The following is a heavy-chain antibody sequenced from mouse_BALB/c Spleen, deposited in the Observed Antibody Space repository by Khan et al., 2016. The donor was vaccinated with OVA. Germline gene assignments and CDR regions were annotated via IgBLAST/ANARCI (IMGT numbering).Heavy chain of an antibody. J-gene: IGHJ2*01. CDR1: GFTFSNYW. V-gene: IGHV6-6*02. Sequence: EVKLEESGGGLVQPGGSMKLSCVASGFTFSNYWMNWVRQSPEKGLEWVAEIRLKSDDYVTHYEESVKGRFTISRDVSKCSVYLQINNLRAEDPGIYYCWILLWGQGTTLTVSS. CDR3: WILL. CDR2: IRLKSDDYVT.